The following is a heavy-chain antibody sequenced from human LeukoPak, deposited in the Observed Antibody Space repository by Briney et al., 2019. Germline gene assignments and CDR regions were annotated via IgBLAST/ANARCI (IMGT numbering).Heavy chain of an antibody. D-gene: IGHD3/OR15-3a*01. V-gene: IGHV4-39*07. CDR1: GGSISSSSYY. CDR3: AREDSQVRAFDI. Sequence: PSETLSLTCTVSGGSISSSSYYWGWIRQPPGKGLEWIGSIYYSGSTNYNPSLKSRVTISVDTSKNQFSLKLSSVTAADTAVYYCAREDSQVRAFDIWGQGTMVTVSS. J-gene: IGHJ3*02. CDR2: IYYSGST.